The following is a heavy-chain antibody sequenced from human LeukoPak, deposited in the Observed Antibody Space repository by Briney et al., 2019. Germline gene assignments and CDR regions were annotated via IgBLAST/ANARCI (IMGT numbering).Heavy chain of an antibody. Sequence: GGSLRLSCAASGFTFRSHDMSWVRQAPGKGLEWVSGISASGGSTFYADSVKGRFTIPRDNSKNTLYLQMNSLRAEDTAVYYCAKDPRGDYPTYFDYWGQGTLVTVSS. D-gene: IGHD4-17*01. CDR3: AKDPRGDYPTYFDY. J-gene: IGHJ4*02. CDR2: ISASGGST. CDR1: GFTFRSHD. V-gene: IGHV3-23*01.